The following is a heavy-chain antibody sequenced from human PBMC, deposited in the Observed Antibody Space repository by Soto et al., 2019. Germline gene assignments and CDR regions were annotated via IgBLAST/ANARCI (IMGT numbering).Heavy chain of an antibody. J-gene: IGHJ4*02. CDR2: IYPGDSDT. V-gene: IGHV5-51*01. D-gene: IGHD6-13*01. CDR1: GYSFTSYW. Sequence: PGESLKISCKGSGYSFTSYWIGWVRQMPGKGLEWMGIIYPGDSDTRYSPSFQGQVTISADKSISTAYLQWSSLKASDTAMYYCASLGESRSQMSYLDYWGQGTPVTVSS. CDR3: ASLGESRSQMSYLDY.